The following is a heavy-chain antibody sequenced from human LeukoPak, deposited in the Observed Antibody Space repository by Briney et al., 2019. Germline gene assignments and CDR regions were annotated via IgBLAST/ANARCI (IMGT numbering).Heavy chain of an antibody. Sequence: PGGSLRLSCAASGFTFSSYAMSWVRQAPGKGLEWVSAISGSGGSTYYADSVRGRFTISRDNSKNTLYLQMNSLRAEDTAVYYCAKDSGLLWFGESRDYMDVWGKGTTVTVSS. J-gene: IGHJ6*03. D-gene: IGHD3-10*01. V-gene: IGHV3-23*01. CDR2: ISGSGGST. CDR1: GFTFSSYA. CDR3: AKDSGLLWFGESRDYMDV.